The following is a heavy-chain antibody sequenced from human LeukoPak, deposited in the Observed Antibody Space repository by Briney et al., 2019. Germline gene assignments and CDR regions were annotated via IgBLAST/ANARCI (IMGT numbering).Heavy chain of an antibody. CDR2: IRSKANGGTT. CDR3: ARDLGNTVTGDDY. CDR1: GFTFGDYP. J-gene: IGHJ4*02. V-gene: IGHV3-49*04. D-gene: IGHD4-17*01. Sequence: PGRSLRLSCTASGFTFGDYPMNWVRQAPGKGLEWVGFIRSKANGGTTDYAASVKGRFTISRDDSKSIVYLQMNSLKTEDTAVYYCARDLGNTVTGDDYWGQGTLVTVSS.